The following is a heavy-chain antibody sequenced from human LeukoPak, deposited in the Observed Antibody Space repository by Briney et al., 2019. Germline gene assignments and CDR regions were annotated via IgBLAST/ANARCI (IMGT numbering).Heavy chain of an antibody. CDR3: AKAFHCYYYDSSGYCSYFDY. J-gene: IGHJ4*02. CDR2: INPDGSGP. Sequence: PGGSLRLSWATSGFTFSSYWMHWVRQAPGKGLVWVSRINPDGSGPIYADSVKGRFTISRDNAKNTLYLQMNSLRAEDTAVYYCAKAFHCYYYDSSGYCSYFDYWGQGTLVTVSS. V-gene: IGHV3-74*01. D-gene: IGHD3-22*01. CDR1: GFTFSSYW.